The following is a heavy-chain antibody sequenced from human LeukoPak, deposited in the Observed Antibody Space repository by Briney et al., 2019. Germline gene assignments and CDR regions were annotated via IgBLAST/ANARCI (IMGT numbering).Heavy chain of an antibody. Sequence: PSETLSLTCTVSGGSISDYYWNWIRQPAGKGLEWIGHIYTSGGTNYNPSLKSRVIMSVDTSKNQFSLKLSSVTAADTAVYYCARANYVWGSYVYWGQGTLVTVSS. D-gene: IGHD3-16*01. J-gene: IGHJ4*02. CDR3: ARANYVWGSYVY. CDR2: IYTSGGT. V-gene: IGHV4-4*07. CDR1: GGSISDYY.